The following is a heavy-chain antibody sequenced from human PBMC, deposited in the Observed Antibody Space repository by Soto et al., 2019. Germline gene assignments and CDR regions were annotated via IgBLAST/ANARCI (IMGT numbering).Heavy chain of an antibody. J-gene: IGHJ3*02. Sequence: ASVKVSCKASGYTFTGYYMHWVRQAPGQGLEWMGWINPNSGGTNYAQKFQGWVTMTRDTSISTAYMELSRLRSDDTAVYYCAREKEKGNCGGGSCPGVAFDIWGQGTMVTVSS. V-gene: IGHV1-2*04. CDR2: INPNSGGT. CDR3: AREKEKGNCGGGSCPGVAFDI. CDR1: GYTFTGYY. D-gene: IGHD2-15*01.